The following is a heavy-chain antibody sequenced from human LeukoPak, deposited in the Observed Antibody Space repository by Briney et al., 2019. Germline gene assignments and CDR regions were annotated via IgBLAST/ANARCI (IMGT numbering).Heavy chain of an antibody. V-gene: IGHV4-59*13. CDR3: ARTSDYDTIGYYLDY. CDR2: INYSGNT. Sequence: PSEPLSLTCTVSGDFISGYHWSWIRESPGKGLEWIGYINYSGNTRYKPSLRSRVTISVDTSKNQFSLNVNSVTAADTAVYYCARTSDYDTIGYYLDYWGQGVVATV. D-gene: IGHD3-22*01. J-gene: IGHJ4*02. CDR1: GDFISGYH.